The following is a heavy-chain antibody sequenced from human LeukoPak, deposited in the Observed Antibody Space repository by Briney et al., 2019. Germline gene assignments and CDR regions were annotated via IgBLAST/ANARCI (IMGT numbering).Heavy chain of an antibody. CDR2: IYYSGST. Sequence: SDTLSLTCTVSGGSISSYYWSWIRQPPGKGLEWIGYIYYSGSTNYNPSLKSRVTVSVDTSKNQFSLKLSSVTAADTAVYYCARAHSSGRIIDYWGQGTLVTVSS. J-gene: IGHJ4*02. D-gene: IGHD6-19*01. CDR3: ARAHSSGRIIDY. CDR1: GGSISSYY. V-gene: IGHV4-59*07.